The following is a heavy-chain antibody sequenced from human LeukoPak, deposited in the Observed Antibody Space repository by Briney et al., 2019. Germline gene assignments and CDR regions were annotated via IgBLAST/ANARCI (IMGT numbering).Heavy chain of an antibody. CDR1: GFTFSSYA. CDR3: VYSGNFRFDY. CDR2: ISPDGTST. J-gene: IGHJ4*02. Sequence: GGSLTLSCAASGFTFSSYAMSWVRQVPGKGLVWVSRISPDGTSTTYADSVKGRFTISRDNAKNTLYLQMNTLRAGDTAVYYCVYSGNFRFDYWGQGTLVTVSS. D-gene: IGHD1-26*01. V-gene: IGHV3-74*01.